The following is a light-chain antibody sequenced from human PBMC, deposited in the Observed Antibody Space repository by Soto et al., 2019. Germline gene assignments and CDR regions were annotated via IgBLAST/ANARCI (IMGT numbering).Light chain of an antibody. CDR3: QQSYSTPLT. Sequence: DIQMTQSPSSLSASVGDRCTITCRASQRISTYLNWYQQKPGQAPKVVIYAASNLQSGVPSRFRGSGSGTEFILTITSLQLEDFATYSCQQSYSTPLTFGGGTKVDI. V-gene: IGKV1-39*01. CDR1: QRISTY. CDR2: AAS. J-gene: IGKJ4*01.